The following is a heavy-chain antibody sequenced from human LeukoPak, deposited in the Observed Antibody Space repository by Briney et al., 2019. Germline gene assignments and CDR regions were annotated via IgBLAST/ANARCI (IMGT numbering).Heavy chain of an antibody. CDR3: ARVLGTAAAGTSWFDP. V-gene: IGHV1-69*13. Sequence: SVTVSCTASGGTFSSYAISWVRQAPGQGLEWMGGIIPIFGTANYAQKFQGRVTITADESTSTAYMELSSLRSEDTAVYYCARVLGTAAAGTSWFDPWGQGTLVTVSS. D-gene: IGHD6-13*01. J-gene: IGHJ5*02. CDR1: GGTFSSYA. CDR2: IIPIFGTA.